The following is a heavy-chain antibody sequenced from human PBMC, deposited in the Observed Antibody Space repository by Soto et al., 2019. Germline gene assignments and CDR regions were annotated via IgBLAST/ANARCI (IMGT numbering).Heavy chain of an antibody. D-gene: IGHD6-13*01. CDR3: ARVKGDTSAAGPYYFDY. V-gene: IGHV4-61*08. J-gene: IGHJ4*02. CDR1: GHSIGSGGYY. Sequence: SETLSLTCTVSGHSIGSGGYYWSWIRQLPGKGLEWIGYTYHSGSTKYKHSLQSRVTISVDTSKNQFSLKLTSVIAADTAVYYCARVKGDTSAAGPYYFDYWGQGTLVTVSS. CDR2: TYHSGST.